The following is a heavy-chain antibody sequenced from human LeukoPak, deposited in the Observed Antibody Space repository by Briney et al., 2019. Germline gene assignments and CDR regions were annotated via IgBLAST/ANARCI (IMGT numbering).Heavy chain of an antibody. Sequence: PSQTLSLTCTVSGGSISSGSYYWSWIRQPAGKGLEWIGRIYTSGSTNYNPSLKSRVTISVDTSKNQFSLKLSSVTAADTAVYYCARDHSSGYYSKFDYWGQGTLVTVSS. CDR2: IYTSGST. CDR3: ARDHSSGYYSKFDY. J-gene: IGHJ4*02. CDR1: GGSISSGSYY. D-gene: IGHD3-22*01. V-gene: IGHV4-61*02.